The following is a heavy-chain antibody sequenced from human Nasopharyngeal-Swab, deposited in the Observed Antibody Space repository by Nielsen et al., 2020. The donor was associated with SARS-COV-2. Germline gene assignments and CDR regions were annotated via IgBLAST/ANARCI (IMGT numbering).Heavy chain of an antibody. CDR2: FDPEDVET. V-gene: IGHV1-24*01. CDR3: ATYPLRSGYYTGREFDY. CDR1: GYTLTELS. D-gene: IGHD3-3*01. Sequence: ASVKVSCKVSGYTLTELSMHWVRQAPGKGLEWMGGFDPEDVETIYAQKFQGRVTMTEDTSTDTAYMELSSLRSEDTAVYYCATYPLRSGYYTGREFDYWGQGTLVTVSS. J-gene: IGHJ4*02.